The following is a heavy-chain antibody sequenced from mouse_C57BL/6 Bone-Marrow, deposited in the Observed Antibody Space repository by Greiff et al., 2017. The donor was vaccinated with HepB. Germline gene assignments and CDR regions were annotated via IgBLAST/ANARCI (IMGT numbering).Heavy chain of an antibody. J-gene: IGHJ3*01. CDR2: ISNGGGST. Sequence: EVKVEESGGGLVQPGGSLKLSCAASGFTFSDYYMYWVRQTPEKRLEWVAYISNGGGSTYYPDTVKGRFTISRDNAKNTLYLQMSRLKSEDTAMYYCARQGLYYYGSSAWFAYWGQGTLVTVSA. V-gene: IGHV5-12*01. CDR1: GFTFSDYY. CDR3: ARQGLYYYGSSAWFAY. D-gene: IGHD1-1*01.